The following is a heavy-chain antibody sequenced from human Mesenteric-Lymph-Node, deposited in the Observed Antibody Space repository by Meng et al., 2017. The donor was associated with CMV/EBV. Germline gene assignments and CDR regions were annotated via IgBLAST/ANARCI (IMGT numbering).Heavy chain of an antibody. CDR2: ISSSSSYI. CDR3: AREGIAAAGTFDY. J-gene: IGHJ4*02. D-gene: IGHD6-13*01. CDR1: GFTFSISC. Sequence: CAASGFTFSISCMSWVRQAPGKGLEWVSSISSSSSYIYYADSVKGRFTISRDNAKNSLYLQMNSLRAEDTAVYYCAREGIAAAGTFDYWGQGTLVTVSS. V-gene: IGHV3-21*01.